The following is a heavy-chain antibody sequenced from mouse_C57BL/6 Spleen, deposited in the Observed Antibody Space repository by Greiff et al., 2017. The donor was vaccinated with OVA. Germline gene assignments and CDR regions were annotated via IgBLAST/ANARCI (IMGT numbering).Heavy chain of an antibody. D-gene: IGHD2-4*01. J-gene: IGHJ2*01. V-gene: IGHV3-6*01. CDR3: AIYYDYVFDY. Sequence: EVKVEESGPGLVKPSQSLSLTCSVTGYSITSGYYWNWIRQFPGNKLEWMGYISYDGSNNYNPSLKNRISITRDTSKNQFFLKLNSVTTEDTATYYCAIYYDYVFDYWGQGTTLTVSS. CDR2: ISYDGSN. CDR1: GYSITSGYY.